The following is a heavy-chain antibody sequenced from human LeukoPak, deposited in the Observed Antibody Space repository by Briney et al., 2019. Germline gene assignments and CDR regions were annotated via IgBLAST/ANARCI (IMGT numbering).Heavy chain of an antibody. D-gene: IGHD4-17*01. CDR3: VRRPTTTISHFDY. CDR2: INHSGST. CDR1: GGSFSGYY. J-gene: IGHJ4*02. V-gene: IGHV4-34*01. Sequence: SETLSLTCAVYGGSFSGYYWSWIRQPPGKGLEWIGEINHSGSTNYNPSLKSRVTISVDTSKNQFSLKLSSVTAADTAVYYCVRRPTTTISHFDYWGQGTLVTVSS.